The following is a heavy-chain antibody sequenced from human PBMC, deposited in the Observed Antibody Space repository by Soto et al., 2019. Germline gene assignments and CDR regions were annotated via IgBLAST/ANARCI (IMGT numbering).Heavy chain of an antibody. Sequence: KPSETLSLTCTVSGGSISSYYWSWIRQPPGKGLEWIGYIYYSGSTNYNPSLKSRVTISVDTSKNQFSLKLSSVTAADTAVYYCARVWGSGYHPLFDYWGQGTLVTVSS. D-gene: IGHD3-22*01. CDR1: GGSISSYY. CDR2: IYYSGST. CDR3: ARVWGSGYHPLFDY. J-gene: IGHJ4*02. V-gene: IGHV4-59*01.